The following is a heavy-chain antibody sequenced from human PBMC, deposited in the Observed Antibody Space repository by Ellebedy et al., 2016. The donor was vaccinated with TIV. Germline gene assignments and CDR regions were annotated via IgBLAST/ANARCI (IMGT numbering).Heavy chain of an antibody. Sequence: SETLSLTXTVSGYSISSGYYWGWIRQPPGKGLEWIGSIYHSGSTYYNPSLKSRVTISVDTSKNQFSLKLSSVTAADTAVYYCARGSDYGGNRFDYWGQGTLVTVSS. D-gene: IGHD4-23*01. CDR1: GYSISSGYY. CDR2: IYHSGST. V-gene: IGHV4-38-2*02. J-gene: IGHJ4*02. CDR3: ARGSDYGGNRFDY.